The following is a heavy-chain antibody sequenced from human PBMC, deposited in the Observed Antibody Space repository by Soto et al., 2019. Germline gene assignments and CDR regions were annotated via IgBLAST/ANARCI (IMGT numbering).Heavy chain of an antibody. J-gene: IGHJ6*02. CDR1: GYTFTSYD. D-gene: IGHD6-13*01. Sequence: QVQLVQSGAEVKKPGASVKVSCKASGYTFTSYDINWVRQATGQGLEWMGWMNPNSGNTGYAQKFQGRVTMTRNTSISTAYMELSSLRSEDTAVYYCARGAYSSSWYVYYYYGMDVWGQGTTVTVSS. CDR3: ARGAYSSSWYVYYYYGMDV. V-gene: IGHV1-8*01. CDR2: MNPNSGNT.